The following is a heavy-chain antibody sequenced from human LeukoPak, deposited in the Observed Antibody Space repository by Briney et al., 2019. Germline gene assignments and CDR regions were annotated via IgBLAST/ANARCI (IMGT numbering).Heavy chain of an antibody. CDR1: GFTFSSYW. J-gene: IGHJ4*02. CDR2: ISSSGSTI. D-gene: IGHD2-2*01. CDR3: ARSIPAGNRR. Sequence: PGGSLRLSCAASGFTFSSYWMHWIRQAPGKGLEWVSYISSSGSTIDYADSVKGRFTISRDNAKNSLYLQMNSLRAEDTAVYYCARSIPAGNRRWGQGTLVTVSS. V-gene: IGHV3-11*01.